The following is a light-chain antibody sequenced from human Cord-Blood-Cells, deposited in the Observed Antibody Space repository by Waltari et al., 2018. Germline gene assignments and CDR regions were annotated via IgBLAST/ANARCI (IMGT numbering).Light chain of an antibody. J-gene: IGLJ3*02. CDR1: SLSSYY. Sequence: SSELTQDPAVSVALGQTVRITCQGDSLSSYYPRWYQQKPGQAPVLVIYGKNNRPSGIPDRFSGSSSGKTASLTITGAQAEDEADYYCNSRDSSGNQWVFGGGTKLTVL. CDR2: GKN. CDR3: NSRDSSGNQWV. V-gene: IGLV3-19*01.